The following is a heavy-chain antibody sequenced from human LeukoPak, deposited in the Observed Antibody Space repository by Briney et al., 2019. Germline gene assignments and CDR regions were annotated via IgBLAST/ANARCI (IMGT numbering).Heavy chain of an antibody. J-gene: IGHJ4*02. CDR1: GYSFTNYW. D-gene: IGHD3-9*01. CDR2: IYPGCSET. CDR3: ARHSSYDILTPDY. Sequence: GESLKTSLKGSGYSFTNYWIGWVRQMPGKGLEGMVIIYPGCSETIQSTSFEGPVTFSANKSISTAYLQRSSLKASDTAMYYCARHSSYDILTPDYWGQGTLVTVSS. V-gene: IGHV5-51*01.